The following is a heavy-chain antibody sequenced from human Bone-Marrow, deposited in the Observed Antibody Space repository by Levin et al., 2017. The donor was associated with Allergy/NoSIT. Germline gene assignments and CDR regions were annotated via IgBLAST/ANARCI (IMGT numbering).Heavy chain of an antibody. D-gene: IGHD2-15*01. J-gene: IGHJ4*02. CDR1: GFTFSTYA. Sequence: QSGGSLRLSCAASGFTFSTYAMGWVRQAPGRRLECVSLITGSGVNTYYADSVKGRFTISRDNSENTLFLQMNSLRVEDTAVYYCAKAPIESCSGATCYPFDFWGQGTLVTVSS. CDR3: AKAPIESCSGATCYPFDF. CDR2: ITGSGVNT. V-gene: IGHV3-23*01.